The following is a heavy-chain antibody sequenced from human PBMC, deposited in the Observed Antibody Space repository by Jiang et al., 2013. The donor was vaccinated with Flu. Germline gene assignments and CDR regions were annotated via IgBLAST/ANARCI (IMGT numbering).Heavy chain of an antibody. J-gene: IGHJ4*02. D-gene: IGHD3-10*01. CDR2: INAGNGNT. CDR3: ARVEEYGSGSYANPPEYYFDY. CDR1: GYTFTSYA. Sequence: GAEVKKPGASVKVSCKASGYTFTSYAMHWVRQAPGQRLEWMGWINAGNGNTKYSQKFQGRVTITRDTSASTAYMELSSLRSEDAAVYYCARVEEYGSGSYANPPEYYFDYWGQGTLVTVSS. V-gene: IGHV1-3*01.